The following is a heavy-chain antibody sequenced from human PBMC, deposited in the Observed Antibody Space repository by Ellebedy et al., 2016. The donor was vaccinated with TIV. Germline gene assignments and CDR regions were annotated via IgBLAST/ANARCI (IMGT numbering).Heavy chain of an antibody. D-gene: IGHD2-15*01. V-gene: IGHV3-30*02. CDR2: MRYGG. CDR3: AIQSSNPPGGV. Sequence: GESLKISCAASGFTFSSCGMHCVRQAPGKGLEWLAFMRYGGNYADSVKGRFTISIDNSKNTLYLQMNSLRAEDTAVYYCAIQSSNPPGGVWGQGTTVTVSS. CDR1: GFTFSSCG. J-gene: IGHJ6*02.